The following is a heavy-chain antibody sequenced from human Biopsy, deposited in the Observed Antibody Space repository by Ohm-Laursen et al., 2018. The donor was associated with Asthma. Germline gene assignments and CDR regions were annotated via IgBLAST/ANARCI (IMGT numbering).Heavy chain of an antibody. CDR3: ARGLDYSGRSGFDY. J-gene: IGHJ4*02. CDR2: MSYDGSIK. CDR1: GFTFSSYG. D-gene: IGHD3-10*01. Sequence: SLRLSCAASGFTFSSYGMDWVRQAPGKGLEWVALMSYDGSIKDYADSVKGRFTISRDNSINTLYLHMNSLRVEDTAVYYCARGLDYSGRSGFDYWGQGTLVTASS. V-gene: IGHV3-33*05.